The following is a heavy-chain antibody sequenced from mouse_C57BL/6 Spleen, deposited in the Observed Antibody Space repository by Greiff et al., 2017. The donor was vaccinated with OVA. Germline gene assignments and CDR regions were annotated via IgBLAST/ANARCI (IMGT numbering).Heavy chain of an antibody. J-gene: IGHJ4*01. V-gene: IGHV1-69*01. Sequence: QVQLQQPGAELVMPGASVKLSCKASGYTFTSYWMHWVKQRPGQGLEWIGEIDPSDSYTNYNQKFKGKSTLTVDKSSSTAYMQLSSLTSEDSAVYDCARSPITTVVEAMDYWGQGTSVTVSS. CDR3: ARSPITTVVEAMDY. D-gene: IGHD1-1*01. CDR2: IDPSDSYT. CDR1: GYTFTSYW.